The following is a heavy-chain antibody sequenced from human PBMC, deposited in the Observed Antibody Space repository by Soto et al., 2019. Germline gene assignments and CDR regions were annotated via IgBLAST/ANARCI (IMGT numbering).Heavy chain of an antibody. V-gene: IGHV4-59*08. D-gene: IGHD2-2*01. J-gene: IGHJ6*03. Sequence: SETLSLTCTVSGGSISSYYWSWIRQPPGKGLEWIGYIYYSGSTNYNPSLKSRVTISVDTSKNQFSLKLSSVTAADTDVYYCARLGEEYQLLRAYYYYYYMDVWGKGTTVTVSS. CDR3: ARLGEEYQLLRAYYYYYYMDV. CDR2: IYYSGST. CDR1: GGSISSYY.